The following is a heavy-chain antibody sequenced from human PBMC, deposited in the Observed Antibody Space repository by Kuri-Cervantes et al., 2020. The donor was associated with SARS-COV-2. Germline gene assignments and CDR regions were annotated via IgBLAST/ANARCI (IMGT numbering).Heavy chain of an antibody. J-gene: IGHJ5*02. V-gene: IGHV4-34*01. CDR3: ARGRQFWDIVVVVAARWFDP. Sequence: SETLSLTCAVYGGSFSGYYWSWIRQPPGKGLEWIGEINHSGSTNYNPSLKSRVTISVDTSKNQFSLKLSSVTAADTAVYYCARGRQFWDIVVVVAARWFDPWGQDPGHRLL. CDR2: INHSGST. CDR1: GGSFSGYY. D-gene: IGHD2-15*01.